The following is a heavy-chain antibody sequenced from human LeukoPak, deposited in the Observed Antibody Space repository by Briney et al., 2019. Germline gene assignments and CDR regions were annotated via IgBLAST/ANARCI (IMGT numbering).Heavy chain of an antibody. CDR1: GGSISSYY. J-gene: IGHJ4*02. Sequence: SETLSLTCTVSGGSISSYYWSWIRQPPGKGLEWIGYIYYSGSTNYNPSPKSRVTISVDTSKNQFSLKLSSVTAADTAVYYCARSGSYYFDYWGQGTLVTVSS. CDR3: ARSGSYYFDY. V-gene: IGHV4-59*01. CDR2: IYYSGST. D-gene: IGHD1-26*01.